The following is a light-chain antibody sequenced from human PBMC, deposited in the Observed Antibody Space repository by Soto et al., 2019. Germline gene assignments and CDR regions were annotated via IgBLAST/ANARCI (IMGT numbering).Light chain of an antibody. J-gene: IGKJ1*01. V-gene: IGKV3-20*01. Sequence: PGERATLSCRASQSVSSSYLAWYQQKPGQAPRLLIYGASSRATGIPDRFSGSGSGTDFTLTISRLEPEDFAVYYCQQYGSASWTFGQGTKVEIK. CDR2: GAS. CDR3: QQYGSASWT. CDR1: QSVSSSY.